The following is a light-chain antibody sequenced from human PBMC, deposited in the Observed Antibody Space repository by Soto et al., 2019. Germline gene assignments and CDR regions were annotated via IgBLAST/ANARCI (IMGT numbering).Light chain of an antibody. CDR1: QSISIY. Sequence: DIQMTQSPSSLSASVGDRVTITCRSSQSISIYLNWYQQKPGRAPKLLIYSASTLQSGVPSRFSGSGSGTDFTLTISSLQPEDFATYYCQHYYTTPTFGQGTTVVIK. V-gene: IGKV1-39*01. J-gene: IGKJ1*01. CDR2: SAS. CDR3: QHYYTTPT.